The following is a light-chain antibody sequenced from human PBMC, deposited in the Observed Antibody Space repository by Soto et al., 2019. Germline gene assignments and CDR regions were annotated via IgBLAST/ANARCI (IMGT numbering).Light chain of an antibody. V-gene: IGLV2-14*01. J-gene: IGLJ2*01. CDR1: SSDVGGYNY. CDR3: SSYTSSSTLCV. Sequence: QSALTQPASVSGSPGQSITISCTGTSSDVGGYNYVSWYQQHPGKAPKLMIYDVSNRPSGVSNRFSGSKSGNTASLTISGLQAEDEADYYCSSYTSSSTLCVFGGGTKVTAL. CDR2: DVS.